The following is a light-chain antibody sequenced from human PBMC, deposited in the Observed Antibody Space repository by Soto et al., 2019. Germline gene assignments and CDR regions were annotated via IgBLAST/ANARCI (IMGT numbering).Light chain of an antibody. CDR1: TGAVTSGHW. V-gene: IGLV7-46*01. CDR3: SLSHNGPVV. J-gene: IGLJ2*01. Sequence: QTVVTQEPSLTVSPGGTVTLTCGSSTGAVTSGHWPHWFQQKPGQAPTTLIYDTSKRYSSTPARFSGSLLGGKAALTLSGAQTEDEAEYYCSLSHNGPVVFGGGTKLTVL. CDR2: DTS.